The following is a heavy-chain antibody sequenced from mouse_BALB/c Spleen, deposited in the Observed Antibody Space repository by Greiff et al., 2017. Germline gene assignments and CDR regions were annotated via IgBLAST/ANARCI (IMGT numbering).Heavy chain of an antibody. CDR3: ASHRRFAY. CDR2: INPSTGYT. V-gene: IGHV1-7*01. J-gene: IGHJ3*01. CDR1: GYTFTSYW. Sequence: VMLVESGAELAKPGASVKMSCKASGYTFTSYWMHWVKQRPGQGLEWIGYINPSTGYTEYNQKFKDKATLTADKSSSTAYMQLSSLTSEDSAVYYCASHRRFAYWGQGTLVTVSA. D-gene: IGHD2-14*01.